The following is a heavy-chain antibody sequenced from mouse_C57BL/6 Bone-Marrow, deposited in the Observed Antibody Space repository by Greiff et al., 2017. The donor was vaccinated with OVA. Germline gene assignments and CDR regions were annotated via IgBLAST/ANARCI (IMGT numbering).Heavy chain of an antibody. CDR3: ARHRRWLLQIAY. CDR1: GFTFSSYT. J-gene: IGHJ3*01. CDR2: ISGGGGNT. Sequence: EVKLVESGGGLVKPGGSLKLSCAASGFTFSSYTMSWVRQTPEKRLEWVATISGGGGNTYYPDSVKGRVTISRDNAKNTLYLQMSSLRSEDTALYYCARHRRWLLQIAYWGQGTLVTVSA. V-gene: IGHV5-9*01. D-gene: IGHD2-3*01.